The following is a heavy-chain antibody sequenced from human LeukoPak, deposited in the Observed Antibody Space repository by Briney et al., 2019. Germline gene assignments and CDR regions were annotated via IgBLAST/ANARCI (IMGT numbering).Heavy chain of an antibody. J-gene: IGHJ4*02. V-gene: IGHV1-18*01. CDR2: ISCYNGDT. Sequence: GASVKVSFTASGYTFSHHGISWVRQAPGQGLEWMGWISCYNGDTMYAQNVQGRVTMTTDTSTRTAYMELRSLRSDDTAMYYCARDPSNSSGYHAHFDSWGQGTPVTVSS. CDR1: GYTFSHHG. CDR3: ARDPSNSSGYHAHFDS. D-gene: IGHD3-22*01.